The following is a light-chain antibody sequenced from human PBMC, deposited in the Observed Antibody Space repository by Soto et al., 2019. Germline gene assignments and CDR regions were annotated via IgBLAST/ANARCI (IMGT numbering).Light chain of an antibody. J-gene: IGLJ2*01. CDR1: DIGDKK. Sequence: SYELTQPLSVSVALGQTARIPCGGDDIGDKKVHWYQQRSGQAPVLVIYRDFKRPSGIPERFSGSNWENTATLTISRAQAGDEADYYCHVWDSNTAIFGGGTKVTVL. V-gene: IGLV3-9*01. CDR3: HVWDSNTAI. CDR2: RDF.